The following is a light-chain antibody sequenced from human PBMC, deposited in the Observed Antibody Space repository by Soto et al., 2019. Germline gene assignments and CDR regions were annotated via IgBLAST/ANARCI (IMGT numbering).Light chain of an antibody. V-gene: IGLV1-44*01. Sequence: QSALTQPPSLSGTPGQRVTISCSGNSANIAGNTVHWYQHLPGTAPKLLIYINDQRPAGVPGRFSASTSGTSASLAISGLQSDDEADYYCATWDDDLNAAVFGGGTQLTVL. CDR1: SANIAGNT. J-gene: IGLJ7*01. CDR2: IND. CDR3: ATWDDDLNAAV.